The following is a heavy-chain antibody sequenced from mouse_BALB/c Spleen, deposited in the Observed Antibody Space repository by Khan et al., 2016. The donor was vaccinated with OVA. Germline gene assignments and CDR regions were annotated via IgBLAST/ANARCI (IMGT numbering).Heavy chain of an antibody. CDR3: ARPPSFSYAMDN. V-gene: IGHV9-3-1*01. CDR1: GHTFTNFG. J-gene: IGHJ4*01. CDR2: INTYTGEP. Sequence: QIQLVQSGPELKKPGETVKISCKASGHTFTNFGMNWVKQAPGKGLKWMGWINTYTGEPTYADDFNGRFAFSLEASASTAYLQINNLTNEETATYFCARPPSFSYAMDNGGQGTSVTVSS.